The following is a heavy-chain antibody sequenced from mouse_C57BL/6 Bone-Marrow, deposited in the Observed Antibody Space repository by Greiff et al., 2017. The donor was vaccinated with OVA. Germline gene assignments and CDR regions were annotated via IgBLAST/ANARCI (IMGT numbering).Heavy chain of an antibody. D-gene: IGHD6-1*01. CDR3: GRRGRSLYYLDY. CDR2: INPNNGGT. Sequence: VQLQQSGPELVKPGASVKIPCKASGYTFTDYNMDWVKQSHGKSLEWIGDINPNNGGTIYNQKFKGKATLTVDTSSSTAYMALRSLTSEDTADDDWGRRGRSLYYLDYWGQGTTLTVSS. J-gene: IGHJ2*01. V-gene: IGHV1-18*01. CDR1: GYTFTDYN.